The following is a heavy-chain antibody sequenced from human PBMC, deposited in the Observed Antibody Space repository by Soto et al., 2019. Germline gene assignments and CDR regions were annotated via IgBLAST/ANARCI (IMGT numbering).Heavy chain of an antibody. J-gene: IGHJ4*02. CDR1: GFTFDDYA. D-gene: IGHD6-19*01. CDR2: ISLNSGSI. Sequence: GGSLRLSCAASGFTFDDYAMHWVRQAPGKGLEWVSGISLNSGSIGYADSVKGRFTISRDNAKNSLYLQMNSLRAEDTALYYCAKDKGESGWYGFFDYWGQGTLVTVSS. CDR3: AKDKGESGWYGFFDY. V-gene: IGHV3-9*01.